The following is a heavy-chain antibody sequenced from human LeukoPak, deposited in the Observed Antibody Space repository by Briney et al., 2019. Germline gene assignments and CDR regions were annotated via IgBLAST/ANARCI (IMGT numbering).Heavy chain of an antibody. D-gene: IGHD3-16*01. V-gene: IGHV4-30-4*01. CDR2: IYYNGNT. Sequence: SETLSLTCTVSGGSISVGDFYWSWIRQPPGKGLEWIGYIYYNGNTYYNPSLKSRVTISRDTSKNQFSLKVNSVTVADTAVYYCAKAGWRGGGTFHEFDPWGQGTLVTVSS. J-gene: IGHJ5*02. CDR3: AKAGWRGGGTFHEFDP. CDR1: GGSISVGDFY.